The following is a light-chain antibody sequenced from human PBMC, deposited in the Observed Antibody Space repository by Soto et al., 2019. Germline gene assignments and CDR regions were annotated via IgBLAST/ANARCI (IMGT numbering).Light chain of an antibody. V-gene: IGLV2-14*01. J-gene: IGLJ1*01. Sequence: LTQPASVSGSPGQSITISCTGTSSDVGGYNYVSWYQQHPGKAPKLMIYEVSNRPSGVSNRFSGSKSGNMASLTISGLQAEDEADYYCSSYTSSSTLYVFGTGTKVTVL. CDR1: SSDVGGYNY. CDR2: EVS. CDR3: SSYTSSSTLYV.